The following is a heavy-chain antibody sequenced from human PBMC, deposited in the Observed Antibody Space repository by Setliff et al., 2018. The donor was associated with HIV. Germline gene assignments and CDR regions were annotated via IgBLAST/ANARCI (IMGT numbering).Heavy chain of an antibody. Sequence: AASVKVSCKASGYTFTSYGISWVRQAPGQGLEWMGWISAYKGNTNYAQKLQGRVTMTTDTSTSTAYMELRSLRSDDTAVYYCARVSGWYSGDAFDIWGQGTMVTVSS. J-gene: IGHJ3*02. D-gene: IGHD6-19*01. CDR3: ARVSGWYSGDAFDI. CDR1: GYTFTSYG. CDR2: ISAYKGNT. V-gene: IGHV1-18*01.